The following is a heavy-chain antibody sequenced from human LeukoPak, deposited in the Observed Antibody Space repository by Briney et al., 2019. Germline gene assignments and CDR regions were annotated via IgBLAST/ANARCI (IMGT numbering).Heavy chain of an antibody. CDR3: TRWVSQYYFDF. D-gene: IGHD2-21*01. V-gene: IGHV3-7*01. Sequence: PGGSLRLSCEVSGFDLNYYWLSWVRQAPGKGLEWVALIHHDESGQYYVDSVKGRFSVSRDNAKGSVHLQMNSLRVDDTAVYYCTRWVSQYYFDFWGQGALVTVSS. CDR1: GFDLNYYW. CDR2: IHHDESGQ. J-gene: IGHJ4*02.